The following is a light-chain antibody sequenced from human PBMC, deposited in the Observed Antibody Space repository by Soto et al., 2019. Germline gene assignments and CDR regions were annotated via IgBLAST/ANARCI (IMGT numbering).Light chain of an antibody. J-gene: IGKJ5*01. V-gene: IGKV1-33*01. CDR2: DAS. CDR1: QDITNY. Sequence: DIQMTQSPSSLTASVGDSVTLTCQASQDITNYLNWYQHKPGKAPKLLIYDASNLEPGVPSRFSGRGSGRDFTFTISSLQPEDTATYYCQQYEDIPPTFGQGTRLDIK. CDR3: QQYEDIPPT.